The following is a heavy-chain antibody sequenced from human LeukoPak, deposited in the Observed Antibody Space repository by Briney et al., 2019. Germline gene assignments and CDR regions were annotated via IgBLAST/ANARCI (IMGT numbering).Heavy chain of an antibody. CDR1: SGSVSSSSYY. V-gene: IGHV4-39*01. Sequence: SETLSLTCTVSSGSVSSSSYYWGWIRQPPGKGLEWIGSIYYSGSTYYNPSLKSRVTISVDTSKNQFSLKLSSVTAADTAVYYCARPSEIGMEAFDIWGQGTMVTVSS. CDR3: ARPSEIGMEAFDI. CDR2: IYYSGST. J-gene: IGHJ3*02. D-gene: IGHD5-24*01.